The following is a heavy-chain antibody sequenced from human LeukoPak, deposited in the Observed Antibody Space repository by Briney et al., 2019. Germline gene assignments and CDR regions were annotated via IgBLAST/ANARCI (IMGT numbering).Heavy chain of an antibody. Sequence: GGSLRLSCAASGFTFSNSWMSWLRQTPEKGLEWVANMSPDGTEKYYVDSVKGRFTISRDNAKNSLYLQMNSLRAEDTAIYYCAKNGDRGAYCTGGTCYPYFYYMDVWGKGTTVTI. CDR2: MSPDGTEK. D-gene: IGHD2-15*01. V-gene: IGHV3-7*03. CDR1: GFTFSNSW. CDR3: AKNGDRGAYCTGGTCYPYFYYMDV. J-gene: IGHJ6*03.